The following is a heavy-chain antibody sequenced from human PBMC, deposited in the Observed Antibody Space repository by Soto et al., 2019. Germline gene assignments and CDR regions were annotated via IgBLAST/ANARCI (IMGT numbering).Heavy chain of an antibody. J-gene: IGHJ6*03. D-gene: IGHD3-9*01. CDR3: ARGRNDILTGYYRAPHYYYYMDV. V-gene: IGHV1-2*04. CDR1: GYTFTGYY. CDR2: INPNSGGT. Sequence: GASVKVSGKASGYTFTGYYMHWVRQAPGQGLEWMGWINPNSGGTNYAQKFQGWVTMTRDTSISTAYMELSRLRSDDTAVYYCARGRNDILTGYYRAPHYYYYMDVWGKGTTVTV.